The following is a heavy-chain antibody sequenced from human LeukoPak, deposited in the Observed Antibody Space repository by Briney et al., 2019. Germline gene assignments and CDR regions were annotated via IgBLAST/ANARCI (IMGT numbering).Heavy chain of an antibody. CDR2: IYTSGMT. D-gene: IGHD1-26*01. V-gene: IGHV3-66*01. Sequence: GGSLSLSLAVSGFPFNSNFMSWGRQAPGKGPEWGSVIYTSGMTYYADSVRGRFTISRDNSKHTLYLQMDGLTAEDTAVYYCAREDAGGTYSFDYWGQGTLVTVSS. J-gene: IGHJ4*02. CDR1: GFPFNSNF. CDR3: AREDAGGTYSFDY.